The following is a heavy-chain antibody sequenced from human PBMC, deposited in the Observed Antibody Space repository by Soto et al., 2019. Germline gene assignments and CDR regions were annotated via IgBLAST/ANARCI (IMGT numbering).Heavy chain of an antibody. V-gene: IGHV3-21*01. CDR3: ARDGEDIVVVVAATPMSWFDP. CDR1: GFTFSSYS. Sequence: GGSLRLSCAASGFTFSSYSMNWVRQAPGKGLEWVSSISSSSSYIYYADSVKGRFTISRDNAKNSLYLQMNSLRAEDTAVYYCARDGEDIVVVVAATPMSWFDPWGQGTLVTVSS. D-gene: IGHD2-15*01. J-gene: IGHJ5*02. CDR2: ISSSSSYI.